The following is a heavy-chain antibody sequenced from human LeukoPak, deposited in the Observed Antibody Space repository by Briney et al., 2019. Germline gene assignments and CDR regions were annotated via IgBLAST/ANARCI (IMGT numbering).Heavy chain of an antibody. D-gene: IGHD4-17*01. J-gene: IGHJ4*02. Sequence: PSETLSLTCTVSGGSISTYYWSWIRQPPGMGLEWIGYIYYTGTTNYNPSLKSRVTMSVDTSKTQFSLNLTSVTAADTAMYYCAGSYGDYLNFDYWGQGTLVTVSS. CDR1: GGSISTYY. V-gene: IGHV4-59*08. CDR2: IYYTGTT. CDR3: AGSYGDYLNFDY.